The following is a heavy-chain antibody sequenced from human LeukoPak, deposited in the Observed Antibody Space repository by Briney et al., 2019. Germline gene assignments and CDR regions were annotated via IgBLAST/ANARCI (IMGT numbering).Heavy chain of an antibody. V-gene: IGHV3-48*01. D-gene: IGHD5-12*01. CDR2: ISSSSSTI. J-gene: IGHJ4*02. CDR3: ARDLKDSGYVSPIDY. CDR1: GFTFSSYS. Sequence: PGGSLRLSCAASGFTFSSYSMSWVRQAPGKGLEWVSYISSSSSTIYYADSVKGRFTISRDNAKNSLYLQMNSLRAEDTAVYYCARDLKDSGYVSPIDYWGQGTLVTVSS.